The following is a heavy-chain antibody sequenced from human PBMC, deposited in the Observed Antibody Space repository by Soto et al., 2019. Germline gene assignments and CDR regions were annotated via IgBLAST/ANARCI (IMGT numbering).Heavy chain of an antibody. Sequence: VHLVESGGGVVQPGRSLRLSCAASGFTFSTYAMHWVRQAPGKGLEWVAVISYDGSNEYYADSVKGRFTISRDNSKNTLYLQGNSLRAEDTAVYYCARDCSGGSCSLWDFDYWGQGTLVTVSS. CDR1: GFTFSTYA. CDR3: ARDCSGGSCSLWDFDY. J-gene: IGHJ4*02. CDR2: ISYDGSNE. V-gene: IGHV3-30-3*01. D-gene: IGHD2-15*01.